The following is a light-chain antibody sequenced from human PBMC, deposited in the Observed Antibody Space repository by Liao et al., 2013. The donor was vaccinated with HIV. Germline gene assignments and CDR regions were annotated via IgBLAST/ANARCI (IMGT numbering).Light chain of an antibody. J-gene: IGLJ2*01. CDR2: SDS. CDR3: QVWDSDSDHVI. CDR1: SIGRRS. V-gene: IGLV3-21*04. Sequence: SYVLTQPPSMSVAPGKTATIICGGSSIGRRSVHWYQQRPGQAPVLVIYSDSDRPSGIPERFSGSNSGTAATLTISRVEAGDEADYYCQVWDSDSDHVIFGGGTKLTVL.